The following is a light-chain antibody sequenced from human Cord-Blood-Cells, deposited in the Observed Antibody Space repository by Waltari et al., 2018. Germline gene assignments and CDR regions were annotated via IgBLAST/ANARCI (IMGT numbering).Light chain of an antibody. CDR2: DAS. CDR3: QQYDNLPIT. Sequence: DIQMTQSPSSLSASVGDRVTITCQASQDISNYLNWYQQKPGKAPKLLIYDASNLETGVPSRFSGSGSGTDFTFTISSLQPEDIATYYWQQYDNLPITVGQGTRLEIK. V-gene: IGKV1-33*01. CDR1: QDISNY. J-gene: IGKJ5*01.